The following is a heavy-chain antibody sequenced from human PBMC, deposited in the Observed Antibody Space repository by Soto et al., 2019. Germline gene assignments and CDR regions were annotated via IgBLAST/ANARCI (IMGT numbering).Heavy chain of an antibody. D-gene: IGHD3-16*02. CDR3: ARDKGIWGSYRYTGFAFDI. V-gene: IGHV4-59*01. J-gene: IGHJ3*02. Sequence: SGTLSLTCTVSGGSISSYYWSWIRQPPGKGLEWIGYIYYSGSTNYNPSLKSRVTISVDTSKNQFSLKLSSVTAADTAVYYCARDKGIWGSYRYTGFAFDIWGQGTMVTVSS. CDR2: IYYSGST. CDR1: GGSISSYY.